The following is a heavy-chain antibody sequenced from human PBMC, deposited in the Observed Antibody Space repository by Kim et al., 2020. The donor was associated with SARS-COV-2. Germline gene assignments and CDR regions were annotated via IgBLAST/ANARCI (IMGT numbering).Heavy chain of an antibody. D-gene: IGHD3-10*01. CDR2: FDPEDGET. V-gene: IGHV1-24*01. CDR1: GYTLTELS. CDR3: ATAPVVRGIPTNYDYYYGMDV. J-gene: IGHJ6*02. Sequence: ASVKVSCKVSGYTLTELSMHWVRQAPGKGLEWMGGFDPEDGETIYAQKFQGRVTMTEDTSTDTAYMELSSLRSEDTAVYYCATAPVVRGIPTNYDYYYGMDVWGQGTTVTVSS.